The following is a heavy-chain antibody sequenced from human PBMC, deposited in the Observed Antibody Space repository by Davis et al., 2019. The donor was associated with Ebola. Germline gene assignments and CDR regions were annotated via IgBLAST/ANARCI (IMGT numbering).Heavy chain of an antibody. CDR3: ARGGYYTQIYYYHGMDV. D-gene: IGHD1-26*01. J-gene: IGHJ6*02. V-gene: IGHV3-53*01. CDR1: GFTVSSNY. CDR2: IYSGGNT. Sequence: GGSLRLSCAASGFTVSSNYMSWVRQAPGKGLEWVSVIYSGGNTIYADSVKGRLTISRDISENTLYLQMNNLRDEDTAMYYCARGGYYTQIYYYHGMDVWGQGTTVTVSS.